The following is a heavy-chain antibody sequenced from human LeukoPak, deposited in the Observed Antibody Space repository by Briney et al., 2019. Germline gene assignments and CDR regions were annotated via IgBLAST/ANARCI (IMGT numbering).Heavy chain of an antibody. CDR2: IYGAGAGIT. CDR1: GFTVNNNY. J-gene: IGHJ4*02. CDR3: ARELGD. V-gene: IGHV3-53*01. Sequence: GGSLRLSCAASGFTVNNNYMSWVRQAPGKGLEWVSVIYGAGAGITYYIDSVKGRFTISRDNSRNTVYLQMNSLRAEDTAVYYCARELGDWGQGTLVTVSS.